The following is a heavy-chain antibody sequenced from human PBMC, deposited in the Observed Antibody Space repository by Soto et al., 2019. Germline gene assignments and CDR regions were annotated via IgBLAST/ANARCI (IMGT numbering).Heavy chain of an antibody. Sequence: GGSLRLSCAASGFTFSNAWMSWVRQAPGKGLEWVGRIKSKTDGGTTDYAAPVKGRFTISRDDSKNTLYLQMNSLKTEDTAVYYCTTDPVVVVPAAIGNYYYMDVWGKGTTVTVSS. J-gene: IGHJ6*03. CDR2: IKSKTDGGTT. CDR3: TTDPVVVVPAAIGNYYYMDV. D-gene: IGHD2-2*01. V-gene: IGHV3-15*01. CDR1: GFTFSNAW.